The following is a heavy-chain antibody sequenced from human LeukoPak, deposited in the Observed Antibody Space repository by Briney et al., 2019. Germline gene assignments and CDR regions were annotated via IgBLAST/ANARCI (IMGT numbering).Heavy chain of an antibody. CDR1: GFTFSSYS. CDR2: ISSSSSYI. J-gene: IGHJ4*02. V-gene: IGHV3-21*01. D-gene: IGHD2-2*03. Sequence: PGGSLRLSCAASGFTFSSYSMNWVRQAPGKGLEWVSSISSSSSYIYYADSVKGRFTISRDNAKNSLYLQMNSLRAEDTAVYYCARDGYCSSTSCYPLPLDYWGQGTLVTVSS. CDR3: ARDGYCSSTSCYPLPLDY.